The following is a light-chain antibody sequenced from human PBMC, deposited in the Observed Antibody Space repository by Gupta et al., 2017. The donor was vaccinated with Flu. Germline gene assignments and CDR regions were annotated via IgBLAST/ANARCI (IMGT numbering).Light chain of an antibody. CDR3: QAWDTSTDSV. CDR2: KDN. V-gene: IGLV3-1*01. J-gene: IGLJ1*01. Sequence: SYDLTQPPSVSVSPRQTASITCSGDNLGDKYVCWYQQKPGQSPVLVIYKDNKRPSGIPERFSGSNSGNTATLTISGTQEREEADYYCQAWDTSTDSVFGTGTKVTVL. CDR1: NLGDKY.